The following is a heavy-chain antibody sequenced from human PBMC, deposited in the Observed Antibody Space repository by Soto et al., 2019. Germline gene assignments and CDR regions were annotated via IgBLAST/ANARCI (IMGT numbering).Heavy chain of an antibody. CDR2: IFYSGDT. D-gene: IGHD1-7*01. CDR3: VGTGTTDDF. Sequence: QVQLQGSGPGLLKPSQTLSLTCTVSGASVNTGGYYWSYIRQPPGKGLEWLGYIFYSGDTYYNQSLKSRSTISPNTPWNQFSLTLTSVTDADTALYYCVGTGTTDDFWGQGTLVTVSS. V-gene: IGHV4-30-4*01. J-gene: IGHJ1*01. CDR1: GASVNTGGYY.